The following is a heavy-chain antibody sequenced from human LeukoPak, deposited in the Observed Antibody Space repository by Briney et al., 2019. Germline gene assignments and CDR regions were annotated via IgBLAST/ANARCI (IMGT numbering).Heavy chain of an antibody. CDR1: GFTFSSYA. J-gene: IGHJ4*02. D-gene: IGHD4-23*01. CDR3: AGVMSTTVVTALDY. V-gene: IGHV3-30*04. CDR2: ISYDGSNK. Sequence: GGSLRLSCAASGFTFSSYAMHWVRQAPGKGLEWVAVISYDGSNKYYADSVKGRFTISRDNSKNTLCLQMDSLRAEDPAVYYCAGVMSTTVVTALDYWGQGTLVTVSS.